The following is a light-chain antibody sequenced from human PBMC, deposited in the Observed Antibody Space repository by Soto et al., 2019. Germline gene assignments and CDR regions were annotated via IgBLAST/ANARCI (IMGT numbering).Light chain of an antibody. CDR2: GAS. CDR3: QQYGSSPVT. CDR1: QSVSTSY. J-gene: IGKJ2*01. V-gene: IGKV3-20*01. Sequence: EIVLTQSPGTLSLSPGESATLSCRASQSVSTSYLAWYQQKPGQASRLLIYGASSRATGIPDRFSAGGSGTDFTLTISRLEPEDFAVYYCQQYGSSPVTFGQGTKVEIK.